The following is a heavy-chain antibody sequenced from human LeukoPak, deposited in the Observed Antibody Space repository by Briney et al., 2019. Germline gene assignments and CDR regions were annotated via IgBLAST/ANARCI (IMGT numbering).Heavy chain of an antibody. CDR3: ARKGLGGELGGFDS. V-gene: IGHV3-20*04. Sequence: GGSLTLSCAASGYTFGDYGMSWVRQVPGKGLEWVSGTNRRGDITGYADFVKGRFTISRDNAKNSLYLQMNSLRVEDTALYYCARKGLGGELGGFDSWGQGTLVTVSS. CDR1: GYTFGDYG. J-gene: IGHJ4*02. D-gene: IGHD1-7*01. CDR2: TNRRGDIT.